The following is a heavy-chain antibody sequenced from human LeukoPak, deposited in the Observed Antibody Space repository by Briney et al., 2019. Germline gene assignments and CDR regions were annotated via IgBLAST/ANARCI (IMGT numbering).Heavy chain of an antibody. J-gene: IGHJ5*02. Sequence: GGSLRLSCAASRFTFSSYAMSWVRQAPGKGLEWVSAISGSGGSTYYADSVKGRFTISRDNSKNTLYLQMNSLRAEDTAVYYCAKAKFVGIAAAGKVNWFDPWGQGTLVTVSS. CDR1: RFTFSSYA. V-gene: IGHV3-23*01. CDR3: AKAKFVGIAAAGKVNWFDP. D-gene: IGHD6-13*01. CDR2: ISGSGGST.